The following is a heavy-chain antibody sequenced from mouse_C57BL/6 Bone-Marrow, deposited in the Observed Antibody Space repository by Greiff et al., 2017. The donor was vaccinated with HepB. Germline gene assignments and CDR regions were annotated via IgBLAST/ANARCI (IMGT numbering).Heavy chain of an antibody. CDR3: ARGVVAEVYAMDD. CDR1: GYTFTSHW. J-gene: IGHJ4*01. V-gene: IGHV1-56*01. CDR2: IFPGSGSN. D-gene: IGHD1-1*01. Sequence: VQLQQSGPELVRPGASVKISCTAPGYTFTSHWMQWVRQRPGQGLEWIGEIFPGSGSNYYNEKFKGKATLTVDTYSSTAYMPLSSLTSEDSAVYFCARGVVAEVYAMDDWGQGTSVTVSS.